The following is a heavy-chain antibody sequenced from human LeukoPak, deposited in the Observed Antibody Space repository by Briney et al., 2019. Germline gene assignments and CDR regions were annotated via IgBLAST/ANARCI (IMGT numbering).Heavy chain of an antibody. D-gene: IGHD1-1*01. CDR2: ISWNSGSI. CDR3: AKVLGRGTNWSFRFFDY. Sequence: GGSLRLSCAASGFTFDDYAMHWVRQAPGKGLEWISGISWNSGSIGYADSVKGRFTISRDNAKNSLYLQMDSLRTEDTALYYCAKVLGRGTNWSFRFFDYWGQGTQVTVSS. J-gene: IGHJ4*02. V-gene: IGHV3-9*01. CDR1: GFTFDDYA.